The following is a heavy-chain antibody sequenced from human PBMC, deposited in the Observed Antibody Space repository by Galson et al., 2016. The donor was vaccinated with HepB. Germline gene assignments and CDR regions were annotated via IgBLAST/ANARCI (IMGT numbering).Heavy chain of an antibody. CDR3: AREESSGSYCNY. CDR2: ISRVSDNM. CDR1: GFTFSGYS. D-gene: IGHD1-26*01. Sequence: SCAGSGFTFSGYSMNWVRQAPGKGLEWISYISRVSDNMYYTDSVRGRFTISRDNAKSSLFLQMNSLRDEDTAVYYCAREESSGSYCNYWGQGTLVTVSS. J-gene: IGHJ4*02. V-gene: IGHV3-48*02.